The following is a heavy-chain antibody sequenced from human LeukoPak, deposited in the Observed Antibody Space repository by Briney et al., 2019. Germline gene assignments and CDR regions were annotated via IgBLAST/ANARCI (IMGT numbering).Heavy chain of an antibody. J-gene: IGHJ4*02. CDR1: GFTFSSYS. CDR2: ISYSSSTI. CDR3: ARDLIVGTTIRYYFDY. D-gene: IGHD1-26*01. V-gene: IGHV3-48*04. Sequence: GGSLRLSCAASGFTFSSYSMNWARQAPGKGLEWVSYISYSSSTIYYADSVKGRFTISRDNGKNSLYLQMNSLRAEDTAVYYCARDLIVGTTIRYYFDYWGQGTLVTVSS.